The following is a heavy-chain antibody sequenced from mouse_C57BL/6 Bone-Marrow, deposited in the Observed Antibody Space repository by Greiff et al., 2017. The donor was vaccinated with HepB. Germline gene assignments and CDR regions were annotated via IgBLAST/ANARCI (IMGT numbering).Heavy chain of an antibody. CDR3: ARTGTLDFDY. CDR2: IHPNSGST. V-gene: IGHV1-64*01. CDR1: GYTFTSYW. D-gene: IGHD4-1*01. J-gene: IGHJ2*01. Sequence: QVQLKQPGAELVKPGASVKLSCKASGYTFTSYWMHWVKQRPGQGLEWIGMIHPNSGSTNYNEKFKSKATLTVDKSSSTAYMQLSSLTSEDSAVYYCARTGTLDFDYWGQGTTLTVSS.